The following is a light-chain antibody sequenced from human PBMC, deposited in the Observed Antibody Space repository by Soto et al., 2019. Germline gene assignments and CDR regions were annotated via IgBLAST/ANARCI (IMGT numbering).Light chain of an antibody. CDR3: SSCTATTTLV. Sequence: QSVLTQPPSVSGAPGQRVTISCTGSSANIGAAYNVDWYQQLPGTAPKLLIYGNNNRPSGVPARFSGSKSGNTASLTISGLQADDEADYFCSSCTATTTLVFGGGTKVTVL. V-gene: IGLV1-40*01. J-gene: IGLJ2*01. CDR2: GNN. CDR1: SANIGAAYN.